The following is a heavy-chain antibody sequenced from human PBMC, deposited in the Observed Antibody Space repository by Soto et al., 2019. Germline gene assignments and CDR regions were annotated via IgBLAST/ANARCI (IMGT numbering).Heavy chain of an antibody. CDR1: GGSFSAYY. V-gene: IGHV3-11*06. Sequence: LSLTCAVYGGSFSAYYWSWIRQPPGKGLEWVSYISSSSSYTNYADSVKGRFTISRDNAKNSLYLQMNSLRAEDTAVYYCARDPYGMDVWGQGTTVTVSS. CDR3: ARDPYGMDV. J-gene: IGHJ6*02. CDR2: ISSSSSYT.